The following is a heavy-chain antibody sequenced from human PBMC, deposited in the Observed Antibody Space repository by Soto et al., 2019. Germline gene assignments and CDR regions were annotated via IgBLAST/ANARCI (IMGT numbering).Heavy chain of an antibody. CDR1: GGSISSSSYY. CDR2: VYNPDYT. D-gene: IGHD6-19*01. CDR3: ARVGSSGWTPDY. Sequence: SETLSLTCTVSGGSISSSSYYWGWIRQPPGKGLEWIGYVYNPDYTKYNSSLKSRVTISVDTSKNQFSLKLSSVTAADTAVYYGARVGSSGWTPDYWGRGTLVTVSS. J-gene: IGHJ4*02. V-gene: IGHV4-61*05.